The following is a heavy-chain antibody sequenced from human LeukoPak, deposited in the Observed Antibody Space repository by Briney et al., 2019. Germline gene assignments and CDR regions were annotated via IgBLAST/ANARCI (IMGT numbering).Heavy chain of an antibody. V-gene: IGHV3-30*02. CDR3: AKGPDYDILTGWRKTYNGFDV. J-gene: IGHJ3*01. D-gene: IGHD3-9*01. CDR2: IRNDGSNK. CDR1: GFTFSSYG. Sequence: GGSLRLSCAASGFTFSSYGMHWVRQAPGKGLEWVAFIRNDGSNKYYADSVKGRFTISRDNSKNMVYLQMNSLSAEDTAVYYCAKGPDYDILTGWRKTYNGFDVWGQGTMVTVSS.